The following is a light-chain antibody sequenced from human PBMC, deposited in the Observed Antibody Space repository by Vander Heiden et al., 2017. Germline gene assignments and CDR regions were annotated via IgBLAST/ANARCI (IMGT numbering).Light chain of an antibody. J-gene: IGKJ4*01. CDR2: DTS. CDR3: QQRSNWPLT. V-gene: IGKV3-11*01. CDR1: QSVSGY. Sequence: EIVLTQSPATLSVSTGERATRSCRASQSVSGYLAWYQQKPGQPPRLLIYDTSSRATDIPASFSGSGSGTDFTLTISSLEPEDFAVYYCQQRSNWPLTFGGGTKVELK.